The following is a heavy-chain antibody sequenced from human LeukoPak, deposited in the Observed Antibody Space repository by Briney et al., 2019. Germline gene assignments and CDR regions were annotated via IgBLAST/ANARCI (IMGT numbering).Heavy chain of an antibody. CDR3: TLLRIRYGDFDY. D-gene: IGHD4-17*01. CDR2: IIPIYGTT. V-gene: IGHV1-69*06. J-gene: IGHJ4*02. Sequence: SVKVSCKASGGTFSNYAVSWVRQAPGQGLEWMGGIIPIYGTTNYAQKFQGRVTITADKSTSTVYMELSSLRSEDTAVYYCTLLRIRYGDFDYWGQGTLVTVSS. CDR1: GGTFSNYA.